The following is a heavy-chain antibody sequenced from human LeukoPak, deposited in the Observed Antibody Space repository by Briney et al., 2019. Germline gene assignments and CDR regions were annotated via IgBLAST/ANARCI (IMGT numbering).Heavy chain of an antibody. J-gene: IGHJ3*02. CDR3: ARDGAEGDNSAFDM. V-gene: IGHV3-11*01. D-gene: IGHD3-22*01. CDR2: ITNGGSTI. CDR1: GFTFSDYN. Sequence: GGSLRLSCAASGFTFSDYNMNWVRQAPGKGLEWVSYITNGGSTIHHADSVKGRFTISRDNAKKTLYLQMNSLRTEDTAVYFCARDGAEGDNSAFDMWGQGTVVTVSS.